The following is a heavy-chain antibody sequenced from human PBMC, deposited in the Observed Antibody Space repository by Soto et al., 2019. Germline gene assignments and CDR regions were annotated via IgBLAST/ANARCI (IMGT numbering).Heavy chain of an antibody. V-gene: IGHV1-69*04. CDR2: IIPLLDIA. J-gene: IGHJ4*02. D-gene: IGHD5-12*01. CDR3: VRDSPIGSTYSGYDGIDY. CDR1: GGTFSNDI. Sequence: ASVKVSFKASGGTFSNDIITWVRQAPLQVLEWMGRIIPLLDIANYAQKFQGRVTITADKSTSTAYMELNSLRSEDTAVYYCVRDSPIGSTYSGYDGIDYWGQGTLVTVSS.